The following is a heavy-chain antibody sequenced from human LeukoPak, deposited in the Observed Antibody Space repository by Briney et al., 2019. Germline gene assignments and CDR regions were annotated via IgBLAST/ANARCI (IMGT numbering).Heavy chain of an antibody. CDR1: GFTFSSYA. Sequence: PGGSLRLSCAASGFTFSSYAMSWVRQAPGKGLEWVSAISGSGGSTYYADSVKGWFTISRDNSKNTLYLQMNSLRAEDTAVYYCAKDVPRYCSGGSCYSPAFDIWGQGTMVTVSS. D-gene: IGHD2-15*01. CDR2: ISGSGGST. J-gene: IGHJ3*02. V-gene: IGHV3-23*01. CDR3: AKDVPRYCSGGSCYSPAFDI.